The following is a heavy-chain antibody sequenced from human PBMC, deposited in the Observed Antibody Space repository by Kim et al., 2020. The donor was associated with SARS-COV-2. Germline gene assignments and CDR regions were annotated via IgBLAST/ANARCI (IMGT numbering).Heavy chain of an antibody. D-gene: IGHD3-10*01. CDR1: RFTFNNFG. CDR3: AKANVFLWFGKFHDDAFDL. CDR2: IYCEGSKK. V-gene: IGHV3-30*18. Sequence: GGSLRLSCAASRFTFNNFGMHWVRQAPGKGLEWVAVIYCEGSKKHYADSVNGRFTISRDSVKNTMSLQMSGLTAEDTAVYYCAKANVFLWFGKFHDDAFDLWGQGTIVTVSS. J-gene: IGHJ3*01.